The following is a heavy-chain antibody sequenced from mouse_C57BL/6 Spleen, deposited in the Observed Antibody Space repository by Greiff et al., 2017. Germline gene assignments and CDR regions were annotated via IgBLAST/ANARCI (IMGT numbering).Heavy chain of an antibody. D-gene: IGHD1-1*01. CDR3: ARGGGYYGSSYGDY. J-gene: IGHJ2*01. Sequence: EVMLVESGGGLVKPGGSLKLSCAASGFTFSDYGMHWVRQAPEKGLEWVAYISSGSSTIYYADKVKGRFTISRDNAKNTLFLQMTSLRSEDTAMYYCARGGGYYGSSYGDYWGQGTTLTVSS. CDR2: ISSGSSTI. V-gene: IGHV5-17*01. CDR1: GFTFSDYG.